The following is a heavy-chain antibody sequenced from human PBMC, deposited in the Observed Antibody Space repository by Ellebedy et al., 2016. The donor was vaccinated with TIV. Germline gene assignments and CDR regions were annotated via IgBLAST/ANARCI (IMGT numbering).Heavy chain of an antibody. V-gene: IGHV1-2*02. Sequence: AASVKVSCKVSGYIFTDYYIHWFRQAPGQEFEWMGWINPNNGGTNYAQKFQDRVTMTTETSTSTVHMELGSLKSDDTAVYYCARDQRGGYSSGWFNYWGQGTRVTVSS. J-gene: IGHJ4*02. CDR1: GYIFTDYY. CDR2: INPNNGGT. CDR3: ARDQRGGYSSGWFNY. D-gene: IGHD6-19*01.